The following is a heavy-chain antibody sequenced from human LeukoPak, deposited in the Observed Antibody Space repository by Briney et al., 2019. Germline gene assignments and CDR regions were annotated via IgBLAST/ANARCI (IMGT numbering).Heavy chain of an antibody. J-gene: IGHJ3*02. CDR2: IIPILGIA. CDR3: ARDLDYYDSSAPGAFDI. Sequence: ASVKVSCKASGGTFSSYAISWVRQAPGQGLEWMGRIIPILGIANYAQKFQGRVTITADKSTSTAYMELSSLRSEDTAVYYCARDLDYYDSSAPGAFDIWGQGTMVTVSS. D-gene: IGHD3-22*01. V-gene: IGHV1-69*04. CDR1: GGTFSSYA.